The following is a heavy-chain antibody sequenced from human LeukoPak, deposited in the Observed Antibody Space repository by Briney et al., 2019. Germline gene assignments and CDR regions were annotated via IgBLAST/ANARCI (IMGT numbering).Heavy chain of an antibody. CDR2: IYSGGNT. Sequence: GGSLRLSCAASGFIVSNNYMSWVRQAPGKGLEWVSVIYSGGNTDYANSVKGRFTISRDNYKNTVYLQMNRLRAEDTAVYHCARGLSHLDYWGQGTLVTVSS. V-gene: IGHV3-53*01. CDR1: GFIVSNNY. D-gene: IGHD2/OR15-2a*01. J-gene: IGHJ4*02. CDR3: ARGLSHLDY.